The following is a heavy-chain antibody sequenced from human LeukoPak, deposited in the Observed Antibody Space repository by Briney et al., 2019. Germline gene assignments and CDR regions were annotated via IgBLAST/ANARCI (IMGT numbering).Heavy chain of an antibody. CDR3: AKSPDVIVGAPFDY. CDR2: ISWDGGST. J-gene: IGHJ4*02. CDR1: GFTFDDYA. Sequence: GGSLRLSCAASGFTFDDYAMHWVRQAPGKGLEWVSLISWDGGSTYYADSVKGRFTISRDNSKTSLYLQVNSLRAEDTALYYCAKSPDVIVGAPFDYWGQGTLVTVSS. D-gene: IGHD1-26*01. V-gene: IGHV3-43D*03.